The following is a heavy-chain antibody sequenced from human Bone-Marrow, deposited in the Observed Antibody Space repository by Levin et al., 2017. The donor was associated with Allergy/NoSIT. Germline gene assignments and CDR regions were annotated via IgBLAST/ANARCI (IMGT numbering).Heavy chain of an antibody. J-gene: IGHJ4*02. V-gene: IGHV3-30*04. CDR2: ISYDGKKK. Sequence: PGGSLRLSCVASGFTFSNYAMHWVRQAPGKGLEWVAVISYDGKKKYYADSVTGRFTISRDNSKHTLYLQMDSLRAEDTAVFYCARARYYDNSGYHLKYWGQGTLVTVSS. CDR3: ARARYYDNSGYHLKY. CDR1: GFTFSNYA. D-gene: IGHD3-22*01.